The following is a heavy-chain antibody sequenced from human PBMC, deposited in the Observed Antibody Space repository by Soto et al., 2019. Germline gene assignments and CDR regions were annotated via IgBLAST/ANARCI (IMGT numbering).Heavy chain of an antibody. V-gene: IGHV1-69*06. CDR3: ARDRTDSGYYTNWLDP. J-gene: IGHJ5*02. Sequence: SSVKVSCKASGGTFSGDPISGRLQAPGQGLEWVGRIIPIFGTTNYAQNLQGRVTISADKSTLTSYMELHSLTSDDTALYYCARDRTDSGYYTNWLDPWGQGTQVTVSS. CDR2: IIPIFGTT. D-gene: IGHD3-22*01. CDR1: GGTFSGDP.